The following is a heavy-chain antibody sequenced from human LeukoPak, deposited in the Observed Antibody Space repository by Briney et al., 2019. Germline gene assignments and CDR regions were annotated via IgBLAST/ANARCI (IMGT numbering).Heavy chain of an antibody. CDR3: ARVWGLEYDSSGYYGDY. CDR2: IWYDGSNK. Sequence: GGSLRLSCAASGFTFSSYGMHWVRQAPGKGLEWVAVIWYDGSNKYYADSVKGRFTISRDNSKNTLYLQMNSLRAEDTAVYHCARVWGLEYDSSGYYGDYWGQGTLVTVSS. D-gene: IGHD3-22*01. CDR1: GFTFSSYG. V-gene: IGHV3-33*01. J-gene: IGHJ4*02.